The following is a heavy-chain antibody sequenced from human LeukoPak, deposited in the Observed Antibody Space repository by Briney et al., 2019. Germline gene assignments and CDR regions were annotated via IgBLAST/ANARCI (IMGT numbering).Heavy chain of an antibody. J-gene: IGHJ3*02. V-gene: IGHV3-69-1*01. CDR1: GFAFSDYT. CDR3: AKSLFTSATGTGRAFHI. D-gene: IGHD1-1*01. Sequence: GGSLRLSCAASGFAFSDYTMHWVRQAPGKGLEWVSCISRILNIHSADSVKGRFTISRDNAENSLYLQMNGLRAEDTAIFYCAKSLFTSATGTGRAFHIWGQGTRVTVSS. CDR2: ISRILNI.